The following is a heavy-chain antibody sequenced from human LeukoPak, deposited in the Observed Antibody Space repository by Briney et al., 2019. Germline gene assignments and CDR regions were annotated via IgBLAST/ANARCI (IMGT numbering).Heavy chain of an antibody. Sequence: SETLSLTCTVSGGSISISSYYWGWIRQPPGKGLEWIGSIYYSGSTYYNPSLKSRVTISVDTSKNQFSLKLSSVTAADTAVYYCARQSSGWGHNWFDPWGQGTLVTVSS. CDR1: GGSISISSYY. CDR3: ARQSSGWGHNWFDP. V-gene: IGHV4-39*01. CDR2: IYYSGST. J-gene: IGHJ5*02. D-gene: IGHD6-19*01.